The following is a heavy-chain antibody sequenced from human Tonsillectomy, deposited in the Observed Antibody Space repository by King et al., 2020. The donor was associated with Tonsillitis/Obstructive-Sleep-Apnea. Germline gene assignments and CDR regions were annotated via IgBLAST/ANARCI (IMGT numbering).Heavy chain of an antibody. CDR1: GFAFSSYW. J-gene: IGHJ4*02. V-gene: IGHV3-7*02. Sequence: VQLVESGGGLVQPGGSLRLSCAASGFAFSSYWMSWVRQAPGKGLEWVANIKQDGSEKYYVASVKGRFTISRDNAKNSLFLQMNSLRAEDTAVYYFASGGATRLHYFDCWGQGTLVTVSS. CDR3: ASGGATRLHYFDC. CDR2: IKQDGSEK. D-gene: IGHD5-12*01.